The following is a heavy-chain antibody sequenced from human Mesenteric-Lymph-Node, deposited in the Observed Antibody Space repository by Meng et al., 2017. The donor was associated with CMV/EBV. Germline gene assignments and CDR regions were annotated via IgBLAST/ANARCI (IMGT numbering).Heavy chain of an antibody. CDR3: AKGQPRLRWYPYYFDY. CDR1: GFTFSSYA. J-gene: IGHJ4*02. Sequence: GESLKISCAASGFTFSSYAMGWVRQAPGKGLEWVSVIYSGGSSTYYADSVKGRFTISRDNSKNTLYLQMNSLRAEDTAVYYCAKGQPRLRWYPYYFDYWGQGTLVTVSS. CDR2: IYSGGSST. D-gene: IGHD4-23*01. V-gene: IGHV3-23*03.